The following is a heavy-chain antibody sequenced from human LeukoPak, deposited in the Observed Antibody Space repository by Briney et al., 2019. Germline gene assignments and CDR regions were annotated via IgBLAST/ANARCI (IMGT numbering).Heavy chain of an antibody. CDR1: GFTFSSYW. J-gene: IGHJ1*01. CDR3: ARAPSEIGGYYPEYFRH. Sequence: GGSLRLSCAASGFTFSSYWMHWVRQAPGKGLVWVSRIKSDGSTRYADSVKGRFTISRDNAKNTVSLQMNSLRAEDTGVYYCARAPSEIGGYYPEYFRHWGQGTLVTVPP. V-gene: IGHV3-74*01. D-gene: IGHD3-22*01. CDR2: IKSDGST.